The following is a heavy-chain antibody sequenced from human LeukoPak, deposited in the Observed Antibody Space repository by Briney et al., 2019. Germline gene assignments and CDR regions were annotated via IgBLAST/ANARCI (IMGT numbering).Heavy chain of an antibody. CDR1: GLPFSRYG. CDR3: AREGRITIFSRMDV. Sequence: GGSLRLSCAVSGLPFSRYGMHWVRQAPGKGLEWVAVIRSDGRNQYYGDSVKGRFIISRDNSKNTLYLQMNSLRAEDTAVYYCAREGRITIFSRMDVWGQGTTVTVSS. J-gene: IGHJ6*02. CDR2: IRSDGRNQ. D-gene: IGHD3-9*01. V-gene: IGHV3-33*01.